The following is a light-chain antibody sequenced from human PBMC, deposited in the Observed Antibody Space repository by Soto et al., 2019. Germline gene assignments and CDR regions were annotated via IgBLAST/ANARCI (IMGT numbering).Light chain of an antibody. CDR1: QTVMSY. CDR3: QQTYRFPLT. CDR2: VAS. V-gene: IGKV1-39*01. Sequence: DIEMTQSPAYLSTSVGDRVNITCRAGQTVMSYLHWYQQKPGQAPNLLIYVASYLHSGVPSRFSGSGNGPDVTRAITCVQPEDSARYFGQQTYRFPLTVGGGTK. J-gene: IGKJ4*01.